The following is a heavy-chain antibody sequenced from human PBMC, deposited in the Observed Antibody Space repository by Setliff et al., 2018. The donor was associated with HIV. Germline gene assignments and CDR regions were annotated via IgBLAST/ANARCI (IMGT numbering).Heavy chain of an antibody. CDR3: ARAIVKTGYHTKSRVFDY. D-gene: IGHD3-9*01. CDR2: VNLPKTL. Sequence: ETLSLTCAVYGGSLNDYSWNWIRQSPGKGLEWIGEVNLPKTLNYNPSLESRITISVDTSKKQFSLDLSSVTAADTAVYFCARAIVKTGYHTKSRVFDYWGQGTRVTVSS. V-gene: IGHV4-34*01. CDR1: GGSLNDYS. J-gene: IGHJ4*02.